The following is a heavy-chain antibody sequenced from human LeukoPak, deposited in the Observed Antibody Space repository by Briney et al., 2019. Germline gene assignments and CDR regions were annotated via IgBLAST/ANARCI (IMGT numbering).Heavy chain of an antibody. D-gene: IGHD3-10*01. CDR1: GFTFSSYA. Sequence: PGGSLRLSCAASGFTFSSYAMSWVRQAPGRGLEWVSIVSDSGSSTYYADSVKGRFTISRDNSKNTLYLQMNSLRAKDSAIYYCAKRVSYSSGSHFDYWGQGTLVTVSS. CDR3: AKRVSYSSGSHFDY. CDR2: VSDSGSST. V-gene: IGHV3-23*01. J-gene: IGHJ4*02.